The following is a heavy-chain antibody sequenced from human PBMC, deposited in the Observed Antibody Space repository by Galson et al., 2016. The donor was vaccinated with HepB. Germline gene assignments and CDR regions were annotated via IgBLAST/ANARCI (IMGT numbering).Heavy chain of an antibody. CDR2: IYWLGDQ. J-gene: IGHJ4*02. D-gene: IGHD4-17*01. V-gene: IGHV2-5*01. CDR1: GFSLSTSGVS. Sequence: PALVKPTQTLTLTCSFSGFSLSTSGVSVAWIRQPPGKALEWLALIYWLGDQRYSPYLKSRLTITEDTSKSQVVLTMTNLDPADTATYFCAHRTTVTTNYFDFWGPGILVTVSS. CDR3: AHRTTVTTNYFDF.